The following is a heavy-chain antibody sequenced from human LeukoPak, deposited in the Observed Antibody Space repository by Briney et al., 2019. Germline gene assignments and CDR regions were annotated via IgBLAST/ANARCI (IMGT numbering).Heavy chain of an antibody. J-gene: IGHJ6*03. Sequence: GGSLRLSCAAPGFTLISYWMTWVRQAPGKGLEWVANIKQDGSEKYYVDSVKGRFTISRDNAKNSLYLQMNSLRDEDPAVYYCARADSSLAARLSRSSIFNYYYYMDVWGKGTTVTVSS. CDR1: GFTLISYW. D-gene: IGHD6-6*01. V-gene: IGHV3-7*01. CDR2: IKQDGSEK. CDR3: ARADSSLAARLSRSSIFNYYYYMDV.